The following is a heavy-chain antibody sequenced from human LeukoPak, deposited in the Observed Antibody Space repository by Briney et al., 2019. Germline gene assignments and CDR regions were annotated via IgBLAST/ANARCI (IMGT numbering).Heavy chain of an antibody. J-gene: IGHJ4*02. Sequence: GGSLRLSCAASGFTFSSYSMNWVRQDPGKGLEWVSSISSSSSYIYYADSVKGRFTISRDNAKNSLYLQMNSLRAEDTAVYYCARDTYYYDSSGPYWGQGTLVTVSS. D-gene: IGHD3-22*01. CDR3: ARDTYYYDSSGPY. CDR1: GFTFSSYS. CDR2: ISSSSSYI. V-gene: IGHV3-21*01.